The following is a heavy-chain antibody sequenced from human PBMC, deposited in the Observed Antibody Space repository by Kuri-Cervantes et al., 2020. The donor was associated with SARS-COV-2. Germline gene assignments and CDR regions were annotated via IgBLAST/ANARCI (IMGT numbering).Heavy chain of an antibody. CDR3: ARHNRHYDFWSGYSSPYNWFDP. J-gene: IGHJ5*02. CDR1: GGSISGHY. V-gene: IGHV4-59*08. D-gene: IGHD3-3*01. CDR2: IYYSGST. Sequence: GSLRLSCTVSGGSISGHYWSWIRQPPGKGLEWIGYIYYSGSTNYNPPLKRRVTISVDTSKNQFSLKLSSVTAADTAVYYCARHNRHYDFWSGYSSPYNWFDPWGQGTLVTVSS.